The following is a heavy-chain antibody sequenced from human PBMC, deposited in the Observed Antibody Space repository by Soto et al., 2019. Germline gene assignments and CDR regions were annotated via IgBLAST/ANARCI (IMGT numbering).Heavy chain of an antibody. J-gene: IGHJ6*02. D-gene: IGHD5-12*01. CDR3: ARDLSAYSGYAV. CDR2: ISYSGNT. Sequence: QVQLQESGPGLVKPSQTLSLTCTVSGGSTSSGAYFWNWIRQHPGKGLEWIGCISYSGNTYYKPSLKSRINISVDTSKSRFSLRLSSVTAADTAVYYWARDLSAYSGYAVWGHGTTVTVSS. V-gene: IGHV4-31*03. CDR1: GGSTSSGAYF.